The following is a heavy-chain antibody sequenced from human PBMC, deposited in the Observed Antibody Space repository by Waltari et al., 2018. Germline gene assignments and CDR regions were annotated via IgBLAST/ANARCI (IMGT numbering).Heavy chain of an antibody. CDR1: GGSFSGYY. Sequence: QVQLQQWGAGLLKPSETLSLTCAVYGGSFSGYYWSWIRQPPGKGLEWIGEINHSGSTNYNPSLKSRVTISVDTSKNQFSLKLSSVTAADTAVYYCARGVGGFCSSTSCPYYYHYYYMDVWGKGTTVTVSS. V-gene: IGHV4-34*01. J-gene: IGHJ6*03. CDR2: INHSGST. CDR3: ARGVGGFCSSTSCPYYYHYYYMDV. D-gene: IGHD2-2*01.